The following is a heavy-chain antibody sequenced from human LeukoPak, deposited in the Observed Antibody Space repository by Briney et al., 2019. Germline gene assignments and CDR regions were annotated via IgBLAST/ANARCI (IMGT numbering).Heavy chain of an antibody. V-gene: IGHV4-39*07. CDR1: GGSISSSSYY. D-gene: IGHD2-15*01. Sequence: SETPSLTCTVSGGSISSSSYYWGWIRQPPGKGLEWIGSIYYSGSTYYNPSLKSRVTISVDTSKNQFSLKLSSVTAADTAVYYCARDLLGSVVVAAPQGHWFDPWGQGTLVTVSS. CDR3: ARDLLGSVVVAAPQGHWFDP. CDR2: IYYSGST. J-gene: IGHJ5*02.